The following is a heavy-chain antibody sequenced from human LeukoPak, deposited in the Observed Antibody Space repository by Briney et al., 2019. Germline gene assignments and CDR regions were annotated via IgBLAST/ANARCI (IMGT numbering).Heavy chain of an antibody. CDR3: ARSWNARLNFDY. V-gene: IGHV3-66*02. J-gene: IGHJ4*02. D-gene: IGHD1-1*01. Sequence: PGGSLRLSCAVSGVSISSHYMNWVRQAPGKGLEWVSVIYSGGSTYYADSVKGRFTISRDNSKNILYLQRDSLRAEDTAVYYCARSWNARLNFDYWGQGTLVTVSS. CDR2: IYSGGST. CDR1: GVSISSHY.